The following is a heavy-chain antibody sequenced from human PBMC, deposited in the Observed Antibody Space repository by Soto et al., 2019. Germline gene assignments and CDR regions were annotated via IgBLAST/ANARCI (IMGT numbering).Heavy chain of an antibody. V-gene: IGHV3-48*02. Sequence: GGSLRLSCVASGFRFSDHSMTWVRQSPGKGLQWIAYISSSSDNIYYAESVRGRFTVSRDNAKNALFLEMNSLRDDDTATYYCARLPKGSLVTAWGQGTRVTVSS. J-gene: IGHJ4*02. CDR2: ISSSSDNI. CDR3: ARLPKGSLVTA. CDR1: GFRFSDHS. D-gene: IGHD2-21*02.